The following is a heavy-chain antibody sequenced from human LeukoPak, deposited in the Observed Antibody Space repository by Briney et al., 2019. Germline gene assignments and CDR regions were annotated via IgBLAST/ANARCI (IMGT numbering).Heavy chain of an antibody. CDR1: GFTVSSIH. CDR3: ARGGRGSAAVVAPRSFDI. Sequence: GGSLRLSCAASGFTVSSIHMVWVRQAPGKGLEWVSVTYTGGNSYYADSVKGRSIISRDISKNTLYLQMNSLRAEDSALYYCARGGRGSAAVVAPRSFDIWGQGTMVTVSS. V-gene: IGHV3-53*01. D-gene: IGHD3-22*01. J-gene: IGHJ3*02. CDR2: TYTGGNS.